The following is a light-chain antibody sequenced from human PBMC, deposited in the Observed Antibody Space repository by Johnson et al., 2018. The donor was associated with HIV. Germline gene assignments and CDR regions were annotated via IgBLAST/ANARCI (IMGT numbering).Light chain of an antibody. CDR2: DNN. V-gene: IGLV1-51*01. Sequence: QSVLTQPPSVSAAPGQKVTISCSGSSSNIGNNYVSWYQQLPGTAPKLLIYDNNKRPSGIPDRFSGSTSGTSATLGITGLQTGDEANYYCGTWDSSLSGVFVTGTKVTVL. J-gene: IGLJ1*01. CDR1: SSNIGNNY. CDR3: GTWDSSLSGV.